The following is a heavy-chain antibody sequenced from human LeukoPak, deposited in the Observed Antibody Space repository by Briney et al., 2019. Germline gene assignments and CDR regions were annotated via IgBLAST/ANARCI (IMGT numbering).Heavy chain of an antibody. CDR1: GGSISSSSYY. V-gene: IGHV4-39*07. Sequence: PSETLSLTCTVSGGSISSSSYYWGWIRQPPGKGLEWIGSTYYSGSTYYNPSLKSRVTISVDTSKNQFSLKLSSVTAADTAVYYCAVRGDWFDPWGQGTLVTVSS. D-gene: IGHD3-10*01. J-gene: IGHJ5*02. CDR2: TYYSGST. CDR3: AVRGDWFDP.